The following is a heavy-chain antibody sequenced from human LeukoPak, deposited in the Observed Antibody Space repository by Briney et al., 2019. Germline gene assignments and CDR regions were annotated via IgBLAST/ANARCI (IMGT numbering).Heavy chain of an antibody. D-gene: IGHD3-10*01. V-gene: IGHV1-46*01. J-gene: IGHJ3*02. Sequence: ASVKVSCKASGYTFTSYYMHWVRQAPGQGLEWMGIIKPSDGSTSYAQKFQGRVTMTRDTSTSRVYMELSSLRSEDTAVYYCARVPFRGSGAFDIWGQGTMVTVSS. CDR2: IKPSDGST. CDR3: ARVPFRGSGAFDI. CDR1: GYTFTSYY.